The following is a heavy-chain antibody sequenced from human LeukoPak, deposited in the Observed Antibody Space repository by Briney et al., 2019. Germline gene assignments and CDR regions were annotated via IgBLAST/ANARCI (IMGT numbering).Heavy chain of an antibody. V-gene: IGHV4-39*07. CDR3: ARAPTGLYCTNGVCSNFDY. D-gene: IGHD2-8*01. CDR1: SSYG. J-gene: IGHJ4*02. CDR2: IYYSGST. Sequence: SSYGMHWVRQAPGKGLEWIGSIYYSGSTYYNPSLKSRVTISVDTSKNQFSLKLSSVTAADTAVYYCARAPTGLYCTNGVCSNFDYWGQGTLVTVSS.